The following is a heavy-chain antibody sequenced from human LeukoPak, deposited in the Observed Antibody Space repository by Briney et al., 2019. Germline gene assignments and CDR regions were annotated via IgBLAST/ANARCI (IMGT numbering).Heavy chain of an antibody. J-gene: IGHJ6*03. CDR3: ARGALTYYYGSGSYYSPSYYYMDV. Sequence: GGSLRLSCAASGFTFSSYWMSWVRQAPGKGLEWVANIKQDGSEKYYVDSVKGRFTISRDNAKNSLYLQMNSLRAEDTAVYYCARGALTYYYGSGSYYSPSYYYMDVWGKGTTVTVSS. V-gene: IGHV3-7*04. D-gene: IGHD3-10*01. CDR2: IKQDGSEK. CDR1: GFTFSSYW.